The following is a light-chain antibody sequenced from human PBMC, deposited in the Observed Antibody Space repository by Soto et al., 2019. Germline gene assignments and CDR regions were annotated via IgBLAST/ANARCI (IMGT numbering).Light chain of an antibody. CDR1: QSVSSY. V-gene: IGKV3-15*01. J-gene: IGKJ1*01. CDR3: QQYNNWPPWT. CDR2: GAS. Sequence: EIVLTQSPATLSLSPGERATLSCRASQSVSSYLAWYQQKVGQAPRLLIYGASTRATGIPARFSGSGSGTEFTLTISSLQSEDFAVYYCQQYNNWPPWTFGQGTRWIS.